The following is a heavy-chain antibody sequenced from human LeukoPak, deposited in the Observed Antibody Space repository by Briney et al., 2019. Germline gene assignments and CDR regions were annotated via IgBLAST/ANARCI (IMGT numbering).Heavy chain of an antibody. CDR3: AITGDSSGYSFDY. D-gene: IGHD3-22*01. Sequence: GGSLRLSCAASGFTFSSYGMHWVRQAPGKGLEWVAVISYDGSNKYYADSVKGRFTISRDNSKNTLYLQMNSLRAEDTAAYYCAITGDSSGYSFDYWGQGTLVTVSS. CDR2: ISYDGSNK. CDR1: GFTFSSYG. J-gene: IGHJ4*02. V-gene: IGHV3-30*03.